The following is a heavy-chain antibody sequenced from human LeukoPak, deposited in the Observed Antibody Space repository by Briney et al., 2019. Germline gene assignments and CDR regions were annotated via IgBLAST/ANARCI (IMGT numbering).Heavy chain of an antibody. CDR2: IRSKANSYAT. Sequence: GGSLRLSCATSGFTFSGSAMHWVRQASGKGLEWVGRIRSKANSYATAYAASVKGRFTISRDDSKNTAYLQMNSLKTEDTAVYYCTRAGRYYDPFDYWGQGTLVTVSS. V-gene: IGHV3-73*01. D-gene: IGHD3-22*01. J-gene: IGHJ4*02. CDR3: TRAGRYYDPFDY. CDR1: GFTFSGSA.